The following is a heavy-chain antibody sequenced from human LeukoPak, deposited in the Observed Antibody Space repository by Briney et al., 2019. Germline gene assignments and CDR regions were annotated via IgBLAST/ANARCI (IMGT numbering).Heavy chain of an antibody. D-gene: IGHD1-26*01. CDR1: GGSISSYY. J-gene: IGHJ6*03. V-gene: IGHV4-59*01. Sequence: SETLSLTCTVSGGSISSYYWSWIRQPPGKGLEWIGYIYYSGSTNYNPSLKSRVTISVDTSKNQFSLKLSSVTAADPAVYYWWEGRRGRYYYQYLDVWGQGTPVTVSS. CDR3: WEGRRGRYYYQYLDV. CDR2: IYYSGST.